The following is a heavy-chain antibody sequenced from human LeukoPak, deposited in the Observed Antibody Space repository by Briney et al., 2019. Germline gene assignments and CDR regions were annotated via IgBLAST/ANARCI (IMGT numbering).Heavy chain of an antibody. V-gene: IGHV3-7*04. D-gene: IGHD4-17*01. CDR1: GFTFSSYW. CDR2: IKLDGSEK. CDR3: ARGYGDSIHFDY. J-gene: IGHJ4*02. Sequence: PGGSLRLSCAASGFTFSSYWMSWVRQAPGKGLEWVANIKLDGSEKYYVDSVKGRFTISRDNAKNSLYLQMNSLRAEEAAVYYCARGYGDSIHFDYWGQGTLVTVSS.